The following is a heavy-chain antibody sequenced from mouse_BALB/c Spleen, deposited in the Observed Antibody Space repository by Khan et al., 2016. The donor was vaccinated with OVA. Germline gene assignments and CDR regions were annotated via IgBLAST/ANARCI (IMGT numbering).Heavy chain of an antibody. Sequence: EVQLLETGGGLVEPGGSLKLSCSASGFTFSTYAMSWVRQTPEKRLECVATISTGGHYTFYPDSVKGRFTISRDNAKTTLYLQMSSLRSEDTAMYYCARSLVDYHAMDYWGQGTSVTVSS. CDR1: GFTFSTYA. V-gene: IGHV5-9-3*01. CDR3: ARSLVDYHAMDY. D-gene: IGHD2-2*01. CDR2: ISTGGHYT. J-gene: IGHJ4*01.